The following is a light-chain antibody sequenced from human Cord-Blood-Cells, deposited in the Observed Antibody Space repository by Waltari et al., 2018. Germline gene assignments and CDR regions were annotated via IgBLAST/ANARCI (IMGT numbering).Light chain of an antibody. V-gene: IGKV3-15*01. Sequence: ELVMTQSPATLSVSPGERATLSCRASQSVSSNLAWYQQKPGQAPRLLIYGASTRATGIPARFSGSGSGTEFTLTISSLQSEDFAVYYCQQYNNWPSPYTFGQGTKLEIK. CDR1: QSVSSN. CDR3: QQYNNWPSPYT. J-gene: IGKJ2*01. CDR2: GAS.